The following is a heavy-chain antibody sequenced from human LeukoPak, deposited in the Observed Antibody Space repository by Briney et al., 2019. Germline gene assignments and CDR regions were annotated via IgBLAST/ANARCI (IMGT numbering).Heavy chain of an antibody. CDR1: GYIFTSYY. Sequence: ASVKVSCKASGYIFTSYYIHWVRQAPGQGLEWMGRIDPRGGSTSYPQRFQGRVTMTRDTSTTTVYIELSSLRSDDTAVYYCARGPIRGGYDWFDPWGQGTLVTVSS. CDR3: ARGPIRGGYDWFDP. D-gene: IGHD2-15*01. V-gene: IGHV1-46*01. CDR2: IDPRGGST. J-gene: IGHJ5*02.